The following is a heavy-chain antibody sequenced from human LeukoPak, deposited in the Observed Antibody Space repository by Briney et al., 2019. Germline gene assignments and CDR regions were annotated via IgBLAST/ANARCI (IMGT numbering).Heavy chain of an antibody. CDR2: ISAYNGNT. V-gene: IGHV1-18*01. D-gene: IGHD7-27*01. CDR3: AREKLGQSPMDV. Sequence: ASVKVFCKASGYTFTSYGISWVRQAPGQGLEWMGWISAYNGNTNYAQKLQGRVTMTTDTSTSTAYMELRSLRSDDTAVYYCAREKLGQSPMDVWGKGTTVTVSS. J-gene: IGHJ6*03. CDR1: GYTFTSYG.